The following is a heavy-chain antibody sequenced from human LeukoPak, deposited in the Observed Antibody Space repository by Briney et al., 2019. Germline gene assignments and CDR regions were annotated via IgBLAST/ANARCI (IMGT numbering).Heavy chain of an antibody. V-gene: IGHV4-4*07. Sequence: SETLSLTCTVSGGSISSYYWSWIRQPAGKGLEWIGRIYTSGSTNYNPSLKSRVTMSVDTSKNQFSLKLSSVTAADTAVYYCARDRYYYDSSGYYSIYWYFDLWGRGTLVTVSS. CDR1: GGSISSYY. CDR3: ARDRYYYDSSGYYSIYWYFDL. CDR2: IYTSGST. J-gene: IGHJ2*01. D-gene: IGHD3-22*01.